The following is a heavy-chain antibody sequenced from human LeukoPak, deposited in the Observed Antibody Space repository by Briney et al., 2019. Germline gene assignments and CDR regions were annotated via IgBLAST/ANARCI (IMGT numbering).Heavy chain of an antibody. D-gene: IGHD3-22*01. CDR2: ISSSSSYI. J-gene: IGHJ4*02. V-gene: IGHV3-21*01. CDR3: ARDLPYYYDSSGHDY. Sequence: GGSLRLSCAASGFTFSSYSMNWVRQAPGKGLEWVSSISSSSSYIYYADSVKGRFTISRDNAKNSLYLQMNSLRAEDTAVYYCARDLPYYYDSSGHDYWGQGTLVTVSS. CDR1: GFTFSSYS.